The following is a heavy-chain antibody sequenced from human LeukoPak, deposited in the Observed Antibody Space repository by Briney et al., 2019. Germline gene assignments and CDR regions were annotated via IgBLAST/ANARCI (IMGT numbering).Heavy chain of an antibody. D-gene: IGHD3-16*01. CDR1: GFTLDDYA. J-gene: IGHJ4*02. V-gene: IGHV3-9*01. Sequence: GGSLRLSCAASGFTLDDYAMHWVRQAPGKGLEWVSGISWNSGSIGYADSVKGRFTISRDNAKNSLYLQMNSLRAEDTALYYCAKEDRRGRHFDYWGQGTLVTVSS. CDR2: ISWNSGSI. CDR3: AKEDRRGRHFDY.